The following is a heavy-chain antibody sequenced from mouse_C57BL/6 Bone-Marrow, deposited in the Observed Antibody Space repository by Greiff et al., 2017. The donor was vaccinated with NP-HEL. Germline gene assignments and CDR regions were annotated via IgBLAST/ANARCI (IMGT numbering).Heavy chain of an antibody. CDR2: IYPRRGNT. D-gene: IGHD1-1*01. Sequence: VKLMESGAELARPGASVKLSCKASGYTFTSYGISWVKQRTGQGLEWIGEIYPRRGNTYYNEKFKGKATLTADKSSSTAYMELRSLTSEDSAVYFCARPPLITTVVADYWGQGTTLTVSS. J-gene: IGHJ2*01. V-gene: IGHV1-81*01. CDR3: ARPPLITTVVADY. CDR1: GYTFTSYG.